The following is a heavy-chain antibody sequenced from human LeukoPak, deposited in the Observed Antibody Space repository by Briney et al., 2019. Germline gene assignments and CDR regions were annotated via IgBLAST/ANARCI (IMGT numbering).Heavy chain of an antibody. Sequence: ASVKVSCKASGYTFTSYGISWVRQAPGQGLEWMGWISAYNGNTNYAQKLQGRVTMTRDTSISTAYMELSRLRSDDTAVYYCASGIQLWLFPSIDYWGQGTLVTVSS. D-gene: IGHD5-18*01. CDR3: ASGIQLWLFPSIDY. V-gene: IGHV1-18*01. CDR1: GYTFTSYG. J-gene: IGHJ4*02. CDR2: ISAYNGNT.